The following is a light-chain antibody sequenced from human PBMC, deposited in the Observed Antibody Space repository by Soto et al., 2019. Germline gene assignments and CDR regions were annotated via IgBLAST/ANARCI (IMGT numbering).Light chain of an antibody. J-gene: IGKJ5*01. CDR2: GAS. V-gene: IGKV1-12*01. CDR3: QQANSFTLT. Sequence: DIQMTQSPSFVSASVGDRVTITCLASQGISRWLAWYQQRPGKAPELLIYGASSLQSGVPSRFSGSGSGTEFTLTISSLQPEDFATDSCQQANSFTLTFGKGTRLEIK. CDR1: QGISRW.